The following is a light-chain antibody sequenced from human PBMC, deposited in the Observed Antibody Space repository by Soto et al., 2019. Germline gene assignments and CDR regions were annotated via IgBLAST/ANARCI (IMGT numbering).Light chain of an antibody. J-gene: IGLJ1*01. CDR3: SPYTSSSTYV. CDR1: SRYGGNYNY. CDR2: EVA. V-gene: IGLV2-14*01. Sequence: QSGPTQPASASGSTGQSITISCTGTSRYGGNYNYVSWYQQHPGKAPKRSIYEVANRPSGVSNRFSASKSGNTASLTISGLQAEDEADYYCSPYTSSSTYVFGTGTKVTVL.